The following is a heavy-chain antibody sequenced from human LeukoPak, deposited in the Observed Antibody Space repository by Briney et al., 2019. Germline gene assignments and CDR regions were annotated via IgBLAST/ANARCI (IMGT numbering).Heavy chain of an antibody. V-gene: IGHV3-30*18. Sequence: PGGSLRLSCAASGFTFSSYGMHWVRQAPGKGLEWVAVISYDGSNKYYADSVKGRFTISRDNSKNTLYLQMNSLRTEDTAVYYCAKDRLAYYYGSGSYVDYWGQGTLVTVSS. J-gene: IGHJ4*02. CDR3: AKDRLAYYYGSGSYVDY. D-gene: IGHD3-10*01. CDR2: ISYDGSNK. CDR1: GFTFSSYG.